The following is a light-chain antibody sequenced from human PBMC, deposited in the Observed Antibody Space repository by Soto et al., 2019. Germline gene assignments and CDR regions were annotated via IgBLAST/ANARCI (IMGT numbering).Light chain of an antibody. J-gene: IGKJ1*01. CDR3: QQYNTYSRT. CDR2: DAS. CDR1: RGISSW. Sequence: IQMTQAPSTLSASVGDRVTITCRASRGISSWLAWFQQKPGKAPKLLIYDASTLESGVPSRFSGSGSGAEFTLTISSLQPDDFATYYCQQYNTYSRTFGQGTKVDI. V-gene: IGKV1-5*01.